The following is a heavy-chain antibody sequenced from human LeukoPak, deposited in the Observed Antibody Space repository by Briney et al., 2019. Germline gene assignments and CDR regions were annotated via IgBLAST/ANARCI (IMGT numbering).Heavy chain of an antibody. V-gene: IGHV4-38-2*01. CDR2: FYHSGST. CDR3: ARQAVADAFDI. Sequence: SETLSLTCAVSGYSISSGYYWGWIQQPPGKGLEWIGSFYHSGSTYYNPSLRSRVTISVDTSKNQFSLKLSSVTAADTAVYYCARQAVADAFDIWGQRTMVTVSS. CDR1: GYSISSGYY. D-gene: IGHD6-19*01. J-gene: IGHJ3*02.